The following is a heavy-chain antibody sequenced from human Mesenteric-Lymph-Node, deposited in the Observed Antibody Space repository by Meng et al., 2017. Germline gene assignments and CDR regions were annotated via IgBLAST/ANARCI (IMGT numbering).Heavy chain of an antibody. CDR1: GFTFSSYP. CDR3: ARVGRYGYTSAWYDY. CDR2: ISYDGTNK. Sequence: GESLKISCAASGFTFSSYPIHWVRQAPAKGLEWVAVISYDGTNKYYADSVKGRFTISSDNSKNTLYLQMDSLRPEDTAVYYCARVGRYGYTSAWYDYWGQGALVTVSS. V-gene: IGHV3-30*04. J-gene: IGHJ4*02. D-gene: IGHD6-19*01.